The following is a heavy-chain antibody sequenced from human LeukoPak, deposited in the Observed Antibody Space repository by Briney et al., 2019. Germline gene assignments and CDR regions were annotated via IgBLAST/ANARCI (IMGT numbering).Heavy chain of an antibody. V-gene: IGHV3-48*01. CDR1: GFTFSSYS. CDR2: ISSSSSTI. CDR3: ARETEAYYDSSGTFDY. Sequence: PGGSLRLSCAASGFTFSSYSMNWVRQAPGKGLEWVSYISSSSSTIYYADSVKGRFTIFRDNAKNSLYLQMNSLRAEDTAVYYCARETEAYYDSSGTFDYWGQGTLVTVSS. D-gene: IGHD3-22*01. J-gene: IGHJ4*02.